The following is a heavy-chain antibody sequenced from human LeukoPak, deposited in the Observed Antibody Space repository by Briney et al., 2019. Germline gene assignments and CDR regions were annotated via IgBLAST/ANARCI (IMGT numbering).Heavy chain of an antibody. V-gene: IGHV3-23*01. CDR1: GFTFSSYA. CDR3: AKAPAGTIFYYYYGMDV. D-gene: IGHD1-7*01. J-gene: IGHJ6*02. Sequence: GGSLRLSCAASGFTFSSYAMSWVRQAPGKGLEWVSAISGSGGSTYYADSVKGRFTISRDNSKNTLYLQMNSLRAEDTAAYYCAKAPAGTIFYYYYGMDVWGQGTTVTVSS. CDR2: ISGSGGST.